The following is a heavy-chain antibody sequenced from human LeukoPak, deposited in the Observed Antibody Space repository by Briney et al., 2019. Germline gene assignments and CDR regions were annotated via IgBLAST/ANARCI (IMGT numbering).Heavy chain of an antibody. CDR3: ARRSAARDAFDI. D-gene: IGHD6-6*01. CDR1: GYSISSGYY. Sequence: KASETLSLTCSVSGYSISSGYYWGWIRQPPGKGLEWIGSIYYSGSTYYNPSLKSRVTISVDTSKNQFSLKLSSVTAADTAVYYCARRSAARDAFDIWGQGTMVTVSS. CDR2: IYYSGST. V-gene: IGHV4-38-2*02. J-gene: IGHJ3*02.